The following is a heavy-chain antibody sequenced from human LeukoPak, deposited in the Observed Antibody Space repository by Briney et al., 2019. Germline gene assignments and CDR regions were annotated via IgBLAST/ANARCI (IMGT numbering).Heavy chain of an antibody. CDR2: ISYDGSNK. V-gene: IGHV3-30*04. CDR1: GFTFSSDA. D-gene: IGHD3-22*01. Sequence: PGGSLRLSCAASGFTFSSDAMHWVRQAPGKGLEWVAVISYDGSNKYYADSVKGRFTISRDNSKNTLYLQMNSLRAEDTAVYYCARDLIAYYYDSSGYPQNWFDPWGQGTLVTVSS. J-gene: IGHJ5*02. CDR3: ARDLIAYYYDSSGYPQNWFDP.